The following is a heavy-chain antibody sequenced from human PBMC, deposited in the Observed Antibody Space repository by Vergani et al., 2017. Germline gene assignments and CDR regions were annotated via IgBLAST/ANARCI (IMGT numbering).Heavy chain of an antibody. V-gene: IGHV3-9*01. D-gene: IGHD6-13*01. CDR2: ISWNSGAV. CDR3: ASDVWFSNSRIS. CDR1: GITFWKFG. Sequence: EVDLVESGGGLAQPGGSLRLSCEDSGITFWKFGMHWVRQGPGKGLEWVSGISWNSGAVDYADSVRGRFTISRDNSKHTLFLQMHSLRPEDTAIYFCASDVWFSNSRISWGLGTLVTVSS. J-gene: IGHJ4*02.